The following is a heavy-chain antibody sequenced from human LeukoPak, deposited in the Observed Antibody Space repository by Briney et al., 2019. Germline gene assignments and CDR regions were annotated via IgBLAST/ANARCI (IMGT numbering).Heavy chain of an antibody. CDR2: INHSGST. J-gene: IGHJ3*02. CDR1: GGSFSGYY. V-gene: IGHV4-34*01. CDR3: ARDYYDSRGEAFDI. Sequence: PSETLSLTCAVYGGSFSGYYWSWIRQPPGKGLEGIGEINHSGSTNYNPSLKSRVTISVDTSKNQFSLKLSSVTAADTAVYYCARDYYDSRGEAFDIGGQGTMVTVSA. D-gene: IGHD3-22*01.